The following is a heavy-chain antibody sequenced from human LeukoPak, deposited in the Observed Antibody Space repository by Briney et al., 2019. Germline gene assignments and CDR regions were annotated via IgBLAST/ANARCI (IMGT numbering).Heavy chain of an antibody. CDR1: GLTFDDRG. J-gene: IGHJ3*02. V-gene: IGHV3-20*04. Sequence: GGSLRLSCAASGLTFDDRGMSWVRQAPGKGLEWVSGINWNGGSAAYADSVKGRFTISRDNAKKSLYLQMNSLRGEDTALYYCAREYAALGFDIWGQGTMVAVSS. D-gene: IGHD7-27*01. CDR3: AREYAALGFDI. CDR2: INWNGGSA.